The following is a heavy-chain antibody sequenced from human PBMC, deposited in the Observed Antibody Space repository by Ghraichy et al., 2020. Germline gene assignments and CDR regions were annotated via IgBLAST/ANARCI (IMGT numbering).Heavy chain of an antibody. CDR2: IYYSGST. CDR3: ASLRSSIPPDY. J-gene: IGHJ4*02. Sequence: SETLSLTCTVSGGSISSVDYYWGWIRQPPGKGLEWIGTIYYSGSTYYNPSLKSRVTISVDTSKNQFSLKLRSVTATDTAVYYCASLRSSIPPDYWGQGTLVTVSS. D-gene: IGHD2-21*01. CDR1: GGSISSVDYY. V-gene: IGHV4-39*01.